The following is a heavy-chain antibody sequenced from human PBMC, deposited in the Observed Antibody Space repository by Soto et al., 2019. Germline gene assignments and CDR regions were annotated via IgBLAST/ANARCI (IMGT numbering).Heavy chain of an antibody. V-gene: IGHV1-18*01. D-gene: IGHD3-10*01. Sequence: GASVKVSCKASGYTFTSYGISWVRQAPGQGLEWMGWISAYNGNTNYAQKLQGRVTMTTDTSTSTAYMELSSLRSEDTAVYYCAGSYGSGSYWDTNPHYYYYGMDVWGQGTTVTVSS. CDR2: ISAYNGNT. J-gene: IGHJ6*02. CDR1: GYTFTSYG. CDR3: AGSYGSGSYWDTNPHYYYYGMDV.